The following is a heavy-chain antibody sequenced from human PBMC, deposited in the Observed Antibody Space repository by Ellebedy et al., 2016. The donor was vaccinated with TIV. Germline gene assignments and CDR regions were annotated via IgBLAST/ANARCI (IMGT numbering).Heavy chain of an antibody. V-gene: IGHV1-46*01. D-gene: IGHD3-10*01. Sequence: AASVKVSCKASGYTFTSYYMHWVRQAPGQGLEWMGIINPSGGSTSYAQKFQGRVTMTRDTSTSTVYMELSSLRSEDTAVYYCARAPTMVRGVTSNWFDPWGQGTLVTVSS. CDR3: ARAPTMVRGVTSNWFDP. CDR2: INPSGGST. CDR1: GYTFTSYY. J-gene: IGHJ5*02.